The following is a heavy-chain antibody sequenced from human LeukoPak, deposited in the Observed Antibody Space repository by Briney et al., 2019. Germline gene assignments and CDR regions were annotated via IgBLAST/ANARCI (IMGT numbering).Heavy chain of an antibody. V-gene: IGHV4-4*07. J-gene: IGHJ4*02. CDR2: IYISGST. Sequence: PSETLSLTCSVSGAFINSHYWTWLRHPAGKGLEWLGRIYISGSTNYSPSLKSRVTMSVDTSKNQFSLNLISVTAAHTAVYYCARALNPLPGTYYFDYWGQGTLVTVSS. CDR3: ARALNPLPGTYYFDY. D-gene: IGHD2-15*01. CDR1: GAFINSHY.